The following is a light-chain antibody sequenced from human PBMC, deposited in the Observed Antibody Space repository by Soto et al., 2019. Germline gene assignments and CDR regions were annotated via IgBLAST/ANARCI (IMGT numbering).Light chain of an antibody. J-gene: IGLJ1*01. CDR3: VAWDDSLNGYA. V-gene: IGLV1-44*01. Sequence: QSVLTQPPSASGTPGQRVTISCSGSSSNIGSNTVNWYQHLPGTAPKLLIYTNNQRPSGVPDRFSGSKSGTSASLAISGLQSGDEADYYCVAWDDSLNGYAFGPGTKVTVL. CDR1: SSNIGSNT. CDR2: TNN.